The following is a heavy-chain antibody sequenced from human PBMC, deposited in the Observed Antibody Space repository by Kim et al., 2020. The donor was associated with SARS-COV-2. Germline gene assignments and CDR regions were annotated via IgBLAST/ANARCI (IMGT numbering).Heavy chain of an antibody. CDR2: T. D-gene: IGHD7-27*01. V-gene: IGHV4-59*01. Sequence: TNHNPPHKSRVTISENPSKTQFSLKLSSVTAADTAVYYCARALGPGAFDIWGQGTMVTVSS. J-gene: IGHJ3*02. CDR3: ARALGPGAFDI.